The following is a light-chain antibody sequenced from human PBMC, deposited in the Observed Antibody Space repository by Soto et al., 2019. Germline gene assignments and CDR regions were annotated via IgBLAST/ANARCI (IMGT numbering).Light chain of an antibody. CDR1: QSVSSN. Sequence: EIVMTQSPATLSVSPGERATLSCRASQSVSSNLAWYQQKPGQAPRLLIYGASTRATGIPARFSGSGSGTEFTLTISSLQSEDFAVYYCQQYGNSGTFGQGTKVEIK. CDR2: GAS. V-gene: IGKV3-15*01. CDR3: QQYGNSGT. J-gene: IGKJ2*01.